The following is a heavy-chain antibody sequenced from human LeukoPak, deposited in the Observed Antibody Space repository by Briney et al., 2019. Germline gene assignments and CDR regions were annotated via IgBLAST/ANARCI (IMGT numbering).Heavy chain of an antibody. D-gene: IGHD2-15*01. CDR3: ARGGWSLDY. J-gene: IGHJ4*02. V-gene: IGHV4-59*01. CDR2: IYFSGST. Sequence: PSETLSLTCTVSGASISSYYWSWIRQPPGKGLEWIGYIYFSGSTNYNPSLKSRVTISVDTSKNQFSLKLSSVTAADTAVYYCARGGWSLDYWGQGTLVTVSS. CDR1: GASISSYY.